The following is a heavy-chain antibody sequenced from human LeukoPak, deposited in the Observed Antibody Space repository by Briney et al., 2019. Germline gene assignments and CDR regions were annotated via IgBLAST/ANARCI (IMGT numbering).Heavy chain of an antibody. CDR1: GGSLSRWY. Sequence: SETLSLTCTVSGGSLSRWYWSWIRQPPGKGLEWIGYIYYSVSANYNPSLKSRVTISVDTSKNQFSLKVTSVTAADTAVYYCARVTPPHYYYMDVWGKGTTVTVSS. CDR3: ARVTPPHYYYMDV. V-gene: IGHV4-59*01. CDR2: IYYSVSA. J-gene: IGHJ6*03.